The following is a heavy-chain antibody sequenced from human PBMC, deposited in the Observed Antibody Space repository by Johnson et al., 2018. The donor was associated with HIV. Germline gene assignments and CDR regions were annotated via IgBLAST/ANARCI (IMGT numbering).Heavy chain of an antibody. V-gene: IGHV3-30*04. CDR3: AVPVHSGGWYGGDDAFDI. CDR1: GFTFSSYA. J-gene: IGHJ3*02. Sequence: QVHLVESGGGVVQPGRSLRLSCAASGFTFSSYAMHWVRQAPGKGLEWVAVISYDGSNKYYADSVKGRFTISRDNSKNTLYLQMNSLRAEDTALYYCAVPVHSGGWYGGDDAFDIWGEGTMVTVSS. CDR2: ISYDGSNK. D-gene: IGHD6-19*01.